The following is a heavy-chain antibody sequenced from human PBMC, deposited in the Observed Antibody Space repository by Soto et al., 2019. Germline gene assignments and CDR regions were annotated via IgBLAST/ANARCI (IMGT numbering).Heavy chain of an antibody. CDR1: GYSFTSYW. Sequence: TGESLKISCKGSGYSFTSYWISWVRQMPGKGLEWMGRIDPSDSYTNYSPSFQGHVTISADKSISTAYLQWSSLKASDTAMYYCAFTEYYYYGMDVWGQGTTVTVSS. J-gene: IGHJ6*02. CDR3: AFTEYYYYGMDV. CDR2: IDPSDSYT. V-gene: IGHV5-10-1*01. D-gene: IGHD4-4*01.